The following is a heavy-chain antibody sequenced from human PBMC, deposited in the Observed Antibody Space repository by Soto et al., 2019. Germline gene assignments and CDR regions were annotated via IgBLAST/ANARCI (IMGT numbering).Heavy chain of an antibody. CDR2: INPNSGGT. J-gene: IGHJ4*02. V-gene: IGHV1-2*04. CDR1: GYTFTGYY. D-gene: IGHD5-12*01. CDR3: ALLGIVATIATDFVY. Sequence: ASVKVSCKASGYTFTGYYMHWVRQAPGQGLEWMGWINPNSGGTNYARKFQGWVTMTRDTSISTAYMELSRLRSDDTAVYYCALLGIVATIATDFVYWGQGTLVTVSS.